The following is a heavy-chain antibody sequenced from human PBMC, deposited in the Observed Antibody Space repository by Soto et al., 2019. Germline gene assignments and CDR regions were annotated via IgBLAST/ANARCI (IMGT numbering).Heavy chain of an antibody. Sequence: LSLTCAVSGXSFRGYFWSWIRQSPDKGLEWIGEINDSGSTYYNPSFKSRLTISVDTSKSQISLTLTSVTAADSAVYYCQGGDFWGQGARVTVSS. J-gene: IGHJ4*02. D-gene: IGHD3-16*01. CDR1: GXSFRGYF. CDR2: INDSGST. V-gene: IGHV4-34*01. CDR3: QGGDF.